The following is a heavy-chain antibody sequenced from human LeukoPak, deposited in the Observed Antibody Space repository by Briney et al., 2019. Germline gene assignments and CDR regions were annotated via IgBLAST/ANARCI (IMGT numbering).Heavy chain of an antibody. D-gene: IGHD3-10*01. V-gene: IGHV4-59*08. Sequence: SETLSLTCTVSGGSISSYYWSWIRQPPGKGLEWIGYIYYSGSTNYNPSLKSRVTISVDTSKNQFSLKLSSVTAADTAVYYCARRGGGYGSGSYCYFDYWGQGTTVTVSS. CDR2: IYYSGST. J-gene: IGHJ4*03. CDR1: GGSISSYY. CDR3: ARRGGGYGSGSYCYFDY.